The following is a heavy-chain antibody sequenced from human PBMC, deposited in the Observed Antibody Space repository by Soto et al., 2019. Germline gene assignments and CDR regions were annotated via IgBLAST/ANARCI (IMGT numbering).Heavy chain of an antibody. CDR1: GGSISSYY. V-gene: IGHV4-59*08. Sequence: SETLSLTCTVSGGSISSYYWSWIRQPPGKGLEWIGYIYYSGSTNYNPSLKSRVTISVDTSKNQFSLKLSSVTAADTAVYYCARRLGHGDVGYYYYYMDAWGKGTTVTVSS. CDR2: IYYSGST. D-gene: IGHD4-17*01. CDR3: ARRLGHGDVGYYYYYMDA. J-gene: IGHJ6*03.